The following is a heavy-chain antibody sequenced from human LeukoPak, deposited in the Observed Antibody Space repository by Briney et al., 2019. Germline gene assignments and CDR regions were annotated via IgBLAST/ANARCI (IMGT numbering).Heavy chain of an antibody. CDR2: ISGSGGST. CDR1: GFTFSSYA. J-gene: IGHJ6*03. CDR3: ASQGHYYYYMDV. Sequence: GGSLRLSCAASGFTFSSYAMSWVRQAPGKGLEWVSAISGSGGSTYYADSVKGRFTISRDNSKNTLYLQMNSLRAEDTAVYYCASQGHYYYYMDVWGKGTTVTVSS. V-gene: IGHV3-23*01.